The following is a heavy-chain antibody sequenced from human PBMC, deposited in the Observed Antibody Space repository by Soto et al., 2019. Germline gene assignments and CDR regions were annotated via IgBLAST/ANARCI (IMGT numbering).Heavy chain of an antibody. J-gene: IGHJ6*02. V-gene: IGHV3-21*01. CDR3: ARDQYNYGNYYYGMDV. D-gene: IGHD5-18*01. CDR2: ISSSSSYI. Sequence: GGSLRLSCAASGFTFSSYSMNWVRQAPGKGLEWVSSISSSSSYIYYADSVKGRFTISRDNAKNSLYLQMNSLRAEDTAVYYCARDQYNYGNYYYGMDVWGQGTTVTVSS. CDR1: GFTFSSYS.